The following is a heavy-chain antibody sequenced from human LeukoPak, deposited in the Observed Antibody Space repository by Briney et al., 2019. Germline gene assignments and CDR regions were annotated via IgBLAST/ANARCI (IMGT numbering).Heavy chain of an antibody. Sequence: MHGEPLKISCKGSGYSFTSYWIGWVRQMPGKGLEWMGIIYPGDPDTRYSPSFQGQVTTSADKSISTAYLQWSSLKASDTAMYYCARRTDYGGYPDYWGQGTLVTVSS. CDR1: GYSFTSYW. CDR3: ARRTDYGGYPDY. D-gene: IGHD4-17*01. J-gene: IGHJ4*02. CDR2: IYPGDPDT. V-gene: IGHV5-51*01.